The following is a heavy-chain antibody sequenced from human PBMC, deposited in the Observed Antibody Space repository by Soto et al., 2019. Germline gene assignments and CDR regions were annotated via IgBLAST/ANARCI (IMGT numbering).Heavy chain of an antibody. J-gene: IGHJ4*02. CDR3: AKGSGLRFLEWSPSGYFDY. CDR1: GFTFSSYA. CDR2: ISGRGGST. D-gene: IGHD3-3*01. Sequence: GGSLRLSCAASGFTFSSYAMSWVRQAPGKGLEWVSAISGRGGSTYYADSVKGRFTISRDNSKNTLYLQMNSLRAEDTAVYYCAKGSGLRFLEWSPSGYFDYWGQGTLVTVSS. V-gene: IGHV3-23*01.